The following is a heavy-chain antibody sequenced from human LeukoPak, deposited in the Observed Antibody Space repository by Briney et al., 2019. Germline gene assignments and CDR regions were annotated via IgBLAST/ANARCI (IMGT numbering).Heavy chain of an antibody. CDR3: ARGGYYDILTGYPLHY. J-gene: IGHJ4*02. D-gene: IGHD3-9*01. Sequence: ASVKVSCKASGYTFTSYGIIWVRQAPGQGLEWMGWISAYNGDTNYVQKLQGRVTMTTDTSTSTAYMELRSLRSDDTAVYYCARGGYYDILTGYPLHYWGQGTLVTVSS. CDR2: ISAYNGDT. V-gene: IGHV1-18*01. CDR1: GYTFTSYG.